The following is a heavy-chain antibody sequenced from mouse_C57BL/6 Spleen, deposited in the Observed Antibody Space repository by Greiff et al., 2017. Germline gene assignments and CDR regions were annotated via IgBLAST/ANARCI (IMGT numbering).Heavy chain of an antibody. D-gene: IGHD2-14*01. Sequence: QVHVKQPGTELVKPGASVKLSCKASGYTFTSYWMHWVKQRPGQGLEWIGNINPSNGGTNYNEKFKSKATLTVDKSSSTAYMQLSSLTSEDSAVYYCARGEVLWESLDYWGQGTTLTVSS. CDR2: INPSNGGT. CDR1: GYTFTSYW. J-gene: IGHJ2*01. V-gene: IGHV1-53*01. CDR3: ARGEVLWESLDY.